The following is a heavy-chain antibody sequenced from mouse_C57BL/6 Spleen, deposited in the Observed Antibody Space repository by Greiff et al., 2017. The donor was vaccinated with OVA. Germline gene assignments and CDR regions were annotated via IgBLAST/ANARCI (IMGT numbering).Heavy chain of an antibody. J-gene: IGHJ3*01. D-gene: IGHD2-3*01. V-gene: IGHV1-55*01. CDR3: ARKGYSWFAY. Sequence: QVQLKESGAELVKPGASVKMSCKASGYTFTSYWITWVKQRPGQGLEWIGDIYPGSGSTNYNEKFKSKATLTVDTSSSTAYMQLSSRTSEDSAVYYCARKGYSWFAYWGQGTLVTVSA. CDR1: GYTFTSYW. CDR2: IYPGSGST.